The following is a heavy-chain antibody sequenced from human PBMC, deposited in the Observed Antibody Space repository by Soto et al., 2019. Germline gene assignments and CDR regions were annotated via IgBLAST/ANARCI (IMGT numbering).Heavy chain of an antibody. D-gene: IGHD1-26*01. CDR1: GYTFTSYG. V-gene: IGHV1-18*01. Sequence: ASVKVSCKASGYTFTSYGISWVRQAPGQGLEWMGWISAYNGNTNYAQKLQGRVTMTTDTSTSTAYMELRSLRSDDTAVYYCASVRLLPGYYYYGMDVWGQGTTVTVSS. J-gene: IGHJ6*02. CDR3: ASVRLLPGYYYYGMDV. CDR2: ISAYNGNT.